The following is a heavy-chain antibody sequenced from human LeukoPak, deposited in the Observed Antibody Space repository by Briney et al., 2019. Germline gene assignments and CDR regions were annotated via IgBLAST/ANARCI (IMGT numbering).Heavy chain of an antibody. Sequence: PGGSLRLSWAASGFTFSSYEMNWVRQAPGKGLEWVSGISASGGSTYYADSVKGRFTISRDNSKNTLYLQMNSLRAEDTAVYYCAKGFYDNSASGVFDIWGQGTMVTVSS. CDR2: ISASGGST. CDR1: GFTFSSYE. D-gene: IGHD3-22*01. CDR3: AKGFYDNSASGVFDI. J-gene: IGHJ3*02. V-gene: IGHV3-23*01.